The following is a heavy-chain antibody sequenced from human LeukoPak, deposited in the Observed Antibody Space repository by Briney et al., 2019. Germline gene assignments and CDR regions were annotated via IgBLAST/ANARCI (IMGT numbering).Heavy chain of an antibody. CDR3: ASCGGDCYTDLFDY. Sequence: SVKVSRKASGGTFSSYAISWVRQAPGQGLEWMGGIIPIFGTANYAQKFQGRVTITADESTSTAYMELSSLRSEDTAVYYCASCGGDCYTDLFDYWGQGTLVTVSS. CDR1: GGTFSSYA. J-gene: IGHJ4*02. V-gene: IGHV1-69*01. D-gene: IGHD2-21*01. CDR2: IIPIFGTA.